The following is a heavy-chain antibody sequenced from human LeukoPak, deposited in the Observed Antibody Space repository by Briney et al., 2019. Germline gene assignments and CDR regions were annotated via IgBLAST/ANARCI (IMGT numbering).Heavy chain of an antibody. CDR2: IYYSGST. CDR1: GGSISSGDYY. V-gene: IGHV4-30-4*08. CDR3: ARAGSGWRNFDY. D-gene: IGHD6-19*01. Sequence: PSETLSLTCTVSGGSISSGDYYWSWIRQPPGKGLEWIGYIYYSGSTYYNPSLKSRVTISVDTSKNQFSLKLSSVTAADTAVYYCARAGSGWRNFDYWGQGTLVTVSS. J-gene: IGHJ4*02.